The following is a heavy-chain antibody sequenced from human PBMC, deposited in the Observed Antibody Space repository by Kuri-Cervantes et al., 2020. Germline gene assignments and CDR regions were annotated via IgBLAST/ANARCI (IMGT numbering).Heavy chain of an antibody. CDR3: ARGRGHCTSASCYRGYYYYYMDV. CDR1: GGSISSGDYY. Sequence: SETLSLTCTVSGGSISSGDYYWSWIRQPPGKGLEWIGYIYYSGSTYYNPSLKSRVTISVDTSKNQFSLKLSSVTAADTAVYYCARGRGHCTSASCYRGYYYYYMDVWGKGTTVTVSS. V-gene: IGHV4-30-4*08. J-gene: IGHJ6*03. CDR2: IYYSGST. D-gene: IGHD2-2*02.